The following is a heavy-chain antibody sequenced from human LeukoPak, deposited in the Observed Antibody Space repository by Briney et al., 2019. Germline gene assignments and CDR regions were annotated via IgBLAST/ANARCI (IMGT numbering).Heavy chain of an antibody. D-gene: IGHD3-22*01. V-gene: IGHV3-21*01. CDR1: GFTFSSYS. CDR3: ARDIQIYDSSGYLY. CDR2: ISSSSSYI. J-gene: IGHJ4*02. Sequence: GGSLRLSCAASGFTFSSYSMNWVRQAPGKGLEWVSSISSSSSYIYYADSVKGRFTISRDNAKNSLYLQMNGLRAEDTAVYYCARDIQIYDSSGYLYWGQGTLVTVSS.